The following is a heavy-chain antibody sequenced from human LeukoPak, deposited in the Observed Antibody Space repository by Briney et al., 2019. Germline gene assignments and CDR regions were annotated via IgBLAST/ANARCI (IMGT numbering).Heavy chain of an antibody. CDR3: ARDVGRSYDLDY. J-gene: IGHJ4*02. CDR1: GYTFTSYG. D-gene: IGHD3-16*01. CDR2: ISAYNGNT. V-gene: IGHV1-18*01. Sequence: ASVKVSCKASGYTFTSYGISWVRQAPGQGLEWMGWISAYNGNTDYAQSLQGRVTMTIDTSTGTVYMERSLRSDDTAVYYCARDVGRSYDLDYWGQGTLVTVSS.